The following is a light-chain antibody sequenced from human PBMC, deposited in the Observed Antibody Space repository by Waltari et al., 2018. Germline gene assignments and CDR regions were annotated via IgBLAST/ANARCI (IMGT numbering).Light chain of an antibody. CDR1: QRLTNRY. V-gene: IGKV3-20*01. J-gene: IGKJ2*01. CDR2: GAS. CDR3: QQYGSSIMYT. Sequence: PGESATLSFRVSQRLTNRYLAWYQQEPGQAPRLVIYGASSRAAGIPDRFSGSGSGTDVTLPISRLEPEDFAVYYCQQYGSSIMYTFGQGTKLEIK.